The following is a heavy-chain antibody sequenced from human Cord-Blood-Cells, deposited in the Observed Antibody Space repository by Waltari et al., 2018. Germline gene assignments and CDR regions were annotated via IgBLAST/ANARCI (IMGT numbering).Heavy chain of an antibody. J-gene: IGHJ3*02. D-gene: IGHD3-16*01. Sequence: QVQLQQWGAGLLRPSEYLSLTCAVYGGSFSGYYWSWIRQPPGKGLEWIGEINHSGSTNYNPSLKSRVTISVDTSKNQFSLKLSSVTAADTAVYYCAATVMITFGGVPLHAFDIWGQGTMVTVSS. CDR1: GGSFSGYY. CDR3: AATVMITFGGVPLHAFDI. CDR2: INHSGST. V-gene: IGHV4-34*01.